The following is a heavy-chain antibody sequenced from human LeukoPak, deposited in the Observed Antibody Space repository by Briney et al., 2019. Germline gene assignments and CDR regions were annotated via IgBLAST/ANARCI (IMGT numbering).Heavy chain of an antibody. J-gene: IGHJ4*02. CDR3: AREVPDTAMGRLYFDY. Sequence: SETLSLTCAVYGGSFSGYYWSWIRQPPGKGLEWIGEINHSGSTNYNPSLKSRVTISVDTSKNQFSLKLSSVTAADTAVYYCAREVPDTAMGRLYFDYWGQGTLVTVSS. V-gene: IGHV4-34*01. D-gene: IGHD5-18*01. CDR2: INHSGST. CDR1: GGSFSGYY.